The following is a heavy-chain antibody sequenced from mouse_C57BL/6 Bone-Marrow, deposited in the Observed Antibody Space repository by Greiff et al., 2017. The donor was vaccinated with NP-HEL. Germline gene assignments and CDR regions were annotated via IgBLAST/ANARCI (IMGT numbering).Heavy chain of an antibody. J-gene: IGHJ1*03. Sequence: QVQLKQSGAELVMPGASVKLSCKASGYTFTSYWMHWVKQRPGQGLEWIGEIDPSDSYTNYNQKFKGKSTLTVDKSSSTAYMQLSSLTSEDSAVYYCAREVITTVVATRDWYFDVWGTGTTVTVSS. D-gene: IGHD1-1*01. CDR1: GYTFTSYW. CDR3: AREVITTVVATRDWYFDV. V-gene: IGHV1-69*01. CDR2: IDPSDSYT.